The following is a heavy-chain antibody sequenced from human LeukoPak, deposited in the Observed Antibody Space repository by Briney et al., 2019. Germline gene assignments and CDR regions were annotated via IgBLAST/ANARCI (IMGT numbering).Heavy chain of an antibody. Sequence: ASVKVSCKASGYTFTSYGISWVRQAPGQGLEWMGWISAYNGNTNYAQKFQGRVTMTRDTSISTAYMELSSLRSEDTAVYYCARDPKTGYLDYWGQGTLVTVSS. CDR3: ARDPKTGYLDY. V-gene: IGHV1-18*01. CDR2: ISAYNGNT. D-gene: IGHD1-14*01. J-gene: IGHJ4*02. CDR1: GYTFTSYG.